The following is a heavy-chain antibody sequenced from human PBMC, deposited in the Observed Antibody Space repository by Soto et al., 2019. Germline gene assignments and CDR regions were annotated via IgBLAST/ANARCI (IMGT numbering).Heavy chain of an antibody. D-gene: IGHD3-9*01. V-gene: IGHV3-21*01. Sequence: PGGSLRLSCAASGFTFSSYSMNWVRQAPGKGLEWVSSISSSSSYIYYADSVKGRFTISRDNAKNSLYLQMNSLRAEDTAVYYCARGSILTGYYFFDYWGQGTLVTVSS. CDR3: ARGSILTGYYFFDY. CDR1: GFTFSSYS. CDR2: ISSSSSYI. J-gene: IGHJ4*02.